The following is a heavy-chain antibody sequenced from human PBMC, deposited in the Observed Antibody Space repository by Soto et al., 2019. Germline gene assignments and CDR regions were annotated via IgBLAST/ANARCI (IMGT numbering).Heavy chain of an antibody. J-gene: IGHJ4*02. CDR1: GGSVSSGSYY. CDR2: IYYSGST. Sequence: QVQLQESGPGLVKPSETLSLTCTVSGGSVSSGSYYWSWIRQPPGKGLEWIGYIYYSGSTNYNPSLKSRVTISVDTSKNQFSLKLSSVTAADTAVYYCARSFVLTYYCDSSGYLDYWGQETLVTVSS. V-gene: IGHV4-61*01. CDR3: ARSFVLTYYCDSSGYLDY. D-gene: IGHD3-22*01.